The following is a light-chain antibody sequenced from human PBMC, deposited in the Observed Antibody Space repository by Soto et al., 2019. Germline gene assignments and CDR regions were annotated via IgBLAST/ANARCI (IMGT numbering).Light chain of an antibody. J-gene: IGKJ4*01. CDR2: DTS. V-gene: IGKV3-15*01. Sequence: EIVLTQSPGTLSLSPGERATLSCRSSQSVRSSSLAWYQQKPGQTPRLLIYDTSTRATGVPTRFSGSRSGAEFTLTINSLQSEDFAVYYCQRYNNWPLTFGGGTKV. CDR1: QSVRSS. CDR3: QRYNNWPLT.